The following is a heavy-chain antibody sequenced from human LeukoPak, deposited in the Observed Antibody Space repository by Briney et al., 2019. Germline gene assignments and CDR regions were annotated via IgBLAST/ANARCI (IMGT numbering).Heavy chain of an antibody. D-gene: IGHD1-1*01. Sequence: GGSLRLSCATSGFTFSTYAMHWVRQAPGKGLEWVAVISYDGSNKYYADSVKGRFTISRDNSKNTLYLQMNSLRAEDTAVYYCAKDPSDWNDGPLDYWGQGTLVTVSS. J-gene: IGHJ4*02. CDR3: AKDPSDWNDGPLDY. CDR2: ISYDGSNK. V-gene: IGHV3-30*04. CDR1: GFTFSTYA.